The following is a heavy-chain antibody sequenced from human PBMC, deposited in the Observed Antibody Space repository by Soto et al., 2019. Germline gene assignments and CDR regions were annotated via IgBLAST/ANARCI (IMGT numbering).Heavy chain of an antibody. Sequence: QVQLQQWGAGLVKPSETLSLTCAVYGGSFSGYYWSWIRLPPGKGLEWIGEINHSGSTNYNPSLKSRVTISVDTSKNQFSLKLSSVTAADTAVYYCARGRVFLDDKVAATEGIDYWGQGTLVTVSS. V-gene: IGHV4-34*01. J-gene: IGHJ4*02. D-gene: IGHD2-15*01. CDR1: GGSFSGYY. CDR3: ARGRVFLDDKVAATEGIDY. CDR2: INHSGST.